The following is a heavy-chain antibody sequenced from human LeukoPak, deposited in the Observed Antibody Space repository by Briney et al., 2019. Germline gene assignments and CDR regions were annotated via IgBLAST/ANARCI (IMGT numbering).Heavy chain of an antibody. CDR1: GHTLTELS. Sequence: ASVKVSCKVSGHTLTELSMHWVRQAPGKGLEWMGGFDPEDGETIYAQKFQGRVTMTEDTSTDTAYMELSSLRSEDTAVYYCASDGASSSWYSFDYWGQGTLVTVSS. D-gene: IGHD6-13*01. CDR3: ASDGASSSWYSFDY. V-gene: IGHV1-24*01. CDR2: FDPEDGET. J-gene: IGHJ4*02.